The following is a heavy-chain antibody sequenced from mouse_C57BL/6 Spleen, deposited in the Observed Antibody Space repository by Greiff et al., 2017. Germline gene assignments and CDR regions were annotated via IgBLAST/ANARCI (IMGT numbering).Heavy chain of an antibody. D-gene: IGHD5-1-1*01. CDR2: ISSGGSYT. CDR1: GFTFSSYG. V-gene: IGHV5-6*02. Sequence: EVMLVESGGDLVKPGGSLKLSCAASGFTFSSYGMSWVRQTPDKRLEWVATISSGGSYTYYPDSVKGRFTISRDNAKNTLYLQMSSLKSEDTAMYYCARHTDGYFDVWGTGTTVTVSS. J-gene: IGHJ1*03. CDR3: ARHTDGYFDV.